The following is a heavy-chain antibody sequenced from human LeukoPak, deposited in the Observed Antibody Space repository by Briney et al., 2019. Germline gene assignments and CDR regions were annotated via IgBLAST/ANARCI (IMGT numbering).Heavy chain of an antibody. J-gene: IGHJ4*02. CDR1: GFTFSSYL. D-gene: IGHD6-6*01. CDR2: IDSDMSDT. V-gene: IGHV3-74*01. CDR3: AKDAQRYSSSVDY. Sequence: GGSLRLSCAASGFTFSSYLMDWVRQAPGKGLVWVSHIDSDMSDTRYADSVKGRFTISRDNARNTLYLQMNSLRAEDTAVYYCAKDAQRYSSSVDYWGQGTLVTVSS.